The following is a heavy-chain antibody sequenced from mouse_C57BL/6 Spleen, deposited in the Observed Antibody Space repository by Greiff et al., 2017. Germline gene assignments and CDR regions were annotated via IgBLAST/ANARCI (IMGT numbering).Heavy chain of an antibody. J-gene: IGHJ4*01. CDR1: GCTFTSYW. V-gene: IGHV1-52*01. CDR2: IDPSDSET. CDR3: AAMVTTRAMDY. D-gene: IGHD2-2*01. Sequence: QVQLQQPGAELVRPGSSVKLSCKASGCTFTSYWMHWVKQRPIQGLEWIGNIDPSDSETHYNQKFKDKATLTVDKSSSTAYMQLSSLTSEDSAVYYCAAMVTTRAMDYWGQGTSVTVSS.